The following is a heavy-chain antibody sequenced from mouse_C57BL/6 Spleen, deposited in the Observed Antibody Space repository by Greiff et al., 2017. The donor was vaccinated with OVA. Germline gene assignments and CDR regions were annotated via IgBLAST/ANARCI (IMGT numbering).Heavy chain of an antibody. J-gene: IGHJ4*01. Sequence: QVQLQQPGAELVKPGASVKMSCKASGYTFTSYWITWVKQRPGQGLEWIGEIYPGSGSTNYNEKFKSKATLTVDTSSSTAYMQLSSLTSEDSAVYYCARSGSKYVSYAMDYWGQGTSVTVSS. CDR3: ARSGSKYVSYAMDY. CDR1: GYTFTSYW. V-gene: IGHV1-55*01. CDR2: IYPGSGST. D-gene: IGHD2-5*01.